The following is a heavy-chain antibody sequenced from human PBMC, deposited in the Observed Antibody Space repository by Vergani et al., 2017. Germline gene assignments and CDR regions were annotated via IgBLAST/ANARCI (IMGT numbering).Heavy chain of an antibody. D-gene: IGHD3-10*01. Sequence: EVQLLQFGGGVIQPGGSVRLSCAASGFTFSACPMTWVRQAPGKGLEWVSAISARYPSTYYADSVKGRFTISRDNSKNMLFLQMNNLRTEDTAIYYCAKQYFVSGNYLFDYWGQGTLVTVSS. CDR1: GFTFSACP. CDR2: ISARYPST. CDR3: AKQYFVSGNYLFDY. V-gene: IGHV3-23*01. J-gene: IGHJ4*02.